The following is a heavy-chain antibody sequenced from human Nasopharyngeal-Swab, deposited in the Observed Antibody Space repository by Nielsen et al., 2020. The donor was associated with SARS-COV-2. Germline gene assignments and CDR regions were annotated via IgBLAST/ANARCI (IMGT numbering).Heavy chain of an antibody. CDR3: VRGYSYGLRDYFDY. CDR2: INWNSGST. CDR1: GFTFDDYG. Sequence: GESLKISCAASGFTFDDYGMSWVRQAPGKGLEWVSGINWNSGSTGYADSVKGRFTISRDNAKNSLYLQMNSLRAEDTALYYCVRGYSYGLRDYFDYWGQGTLVTVSS. V-gene: IGHV3-20*04. J-gene: IGHJ4*02. D-gene: IGHD5-18*01.